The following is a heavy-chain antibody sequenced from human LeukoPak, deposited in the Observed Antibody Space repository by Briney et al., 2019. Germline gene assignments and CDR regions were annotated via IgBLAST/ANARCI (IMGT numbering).Heavy chain of an antibody. V-gene: IGHV1-46*01. J-gene: IGHJ4*02. CDR1: GYTFTSYY. CDR3: AREGYYYDSSGYYPYFDY. D-gene: IGHD3-22*01. CDR2: INPSGGST. Sequence: ASVKVSCKASGYTFTSYYMHWVRQAPGQGLEWMGIINPSGGSTSYAQKFQGRVTMTRDMSTSTAYMELRSLRSDDTAVYYCAREGYYYDSSGYYPYFDYWGQGTLVTVSS.